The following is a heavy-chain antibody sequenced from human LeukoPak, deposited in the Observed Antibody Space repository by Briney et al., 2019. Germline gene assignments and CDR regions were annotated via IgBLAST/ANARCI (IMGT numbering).Heavy chain of an antibody. CDR2: FDPEDGGT. Sequence: ASVKVSCKVSGYTLTELSMHWVRQAPGKGLEWMGGFDPEDGGTIYAQKFQGRVTMTEDTSTDTAYMELSSLRSEDTAVYYCATVGTLVLRYFDWSSPQEYFDYWGQGTLVTVSS. J-gene: IGHJ4*02. CDR3: ATVGTLVLRYFDWSSPQEYFDY. D-gene: IGHD3-9*01. CDR1: GYTLTELS. V-gene: IGHV1-24*01.